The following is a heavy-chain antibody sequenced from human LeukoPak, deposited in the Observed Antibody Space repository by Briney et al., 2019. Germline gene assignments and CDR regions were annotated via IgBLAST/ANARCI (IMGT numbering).Heavy chain of an antibody. V-gene: IGHV1-69*06. CDR1: GGTFSSYA. D-gene: IGHD6-19*01. J-gene: IGHJ1*01. Sequence: AASVRVSCKASGGTFSSYAISWVRQAPGQGLEWMGGIIPIFGTANYAQKFQGRVTSTADNSTCTAYMALSSLRSEDTAVYYCARDAYSSGPEYFQHWGQGTLGTVSS. CDR2: IIPIFGTA. CDR3: ARDAYSSGPEYFQH.